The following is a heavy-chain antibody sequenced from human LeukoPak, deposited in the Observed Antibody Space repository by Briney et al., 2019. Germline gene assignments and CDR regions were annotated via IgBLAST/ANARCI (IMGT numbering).Heavy chain of an antibody. Sequence: GGSLRLSCAASGFTFSSYAMSWVRQAPGKGLEWVSAISGSGGSTYYADSVKGRFTISRDNSKNTLYLQMNSLRAEDTAVYYCAKFPLLYYDILTGYEDYWGQGTLVTVSS. J-gene: IGHJ4*02. V-gene: IGHV3-23*01. D-gene: IGHD3-9*01. CDR3: AKFPLLYYDILTGYEDY. CDR1: GFTFSSYA. CDR2: ISGSGGST.